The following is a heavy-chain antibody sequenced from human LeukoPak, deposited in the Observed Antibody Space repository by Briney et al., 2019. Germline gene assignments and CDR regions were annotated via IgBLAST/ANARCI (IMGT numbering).Heavy chain of an antibody. CDR3: ARDLPGGSGRQHDGFDI. J-gene: IGHJ3*02. CDR2: ISSSGSTI. Sequence: PGGSLRLSCAASGFTFSDYYMSWIRQAPGKGLEWVSYISSSGSTIYYADSVKGRFTISRDNAKNSLSLQMNSLRAEDTAVYYCARDLPGGSGRQHDGFDIWGQGTMVTVSS. CDR1: GFTFSDYY. V-gene: IGHV3-11*04. D-gene: IGHD6-19*01.